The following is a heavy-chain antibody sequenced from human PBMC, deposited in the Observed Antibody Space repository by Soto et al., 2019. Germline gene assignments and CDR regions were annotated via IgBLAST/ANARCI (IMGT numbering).Heavy chain of an antibody. D-gene: IGHD2-15*01. Sequence: QVQLVQSGAEVKKPGSSVKVSCKASGGTFSSYAISWVRQAPGQGLEWMGGIIPIFGTANYAQKFQGRVTIAEDESTSTAYMELSSLRSEDTAVYYCARDKSDCGGGGSCFFDYWGQGTLVTVSS. V-gene: IGHV1-69*12. CDR1: GGTFSSYA. CDR3: ARDKSDCGGGGSCFFDY. J-gene: IGHJ4*02. CDR2: IIPIFGTA.